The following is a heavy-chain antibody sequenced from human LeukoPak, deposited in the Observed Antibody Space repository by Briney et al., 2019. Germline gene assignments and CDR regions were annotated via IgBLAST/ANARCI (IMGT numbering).Heavy chain of an antibody. D-gene: IGHD2-15*01. CDR2: INPNSGGT. CDR3: ASYCSGGSCYSAHMDV. Sequence: ASVKVSCKASGYTFTGYYMHWVRQAPGQGLEWMGRINPNSGGTNYAQKFQGRVTMTRETSISTAYMELSRLRSDDTAVYYCASYCSGGSCYSAHMDVWGKGTTVTVSS. V-gene: IGHV1-2*06. J-gene: IGHJ6*03. CDR1: GYTFTGYY.